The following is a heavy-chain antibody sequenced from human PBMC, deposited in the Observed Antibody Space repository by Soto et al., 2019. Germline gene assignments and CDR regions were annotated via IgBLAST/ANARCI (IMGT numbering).Heavy chain of an antibody. D-gene: IGHD6-13*01. CDR2: IYHSGST. CDR1: GGSISSGGYS. Sequence: PSETLSLTCAVSGGSISSGGYSWSWIRQPPGKGLEWIGYIYHSGSTYYNPSLKSRVTISVDRSKNQFSLKLSSVTAADTPVYNCAMSRAGDHITADVHWGQGTLVTVSS. V-gene: IGHV4-30-2*01. CDR3: AMSRAGDHITADVH. J-gene: IGHJ4*02.